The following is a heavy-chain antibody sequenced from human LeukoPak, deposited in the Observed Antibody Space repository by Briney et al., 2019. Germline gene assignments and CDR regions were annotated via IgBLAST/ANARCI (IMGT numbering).Heavy chain of an antibody. D-gene: IGHD3-10*01. CDR2: ISWNSGSI. CDR3: AKDLEGSGSYSFDY. J-gene: IGHJ4*02. CDR1: GFTFDDYA. Sequence: GGSLRLSCAASGFTFDDYAMHWVRQAPGKGLEWVSGISWNSGSIGYADSVKGRFTISRDNAKNSLYLQMNGLRGEDTALYYCAKDLEGSGSYSFDYWGQGTLVTVSS. V-gene: IGHV3-9*01.